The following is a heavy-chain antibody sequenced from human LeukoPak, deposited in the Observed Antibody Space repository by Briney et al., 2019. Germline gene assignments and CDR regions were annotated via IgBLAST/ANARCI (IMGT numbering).Heavy chain of an antibody. D-gene: IGHD1-26*01. CDR2: ISYSGTP. Sequence: KPSETPSLTCTVSGDSINNYYWSWIRQPPGKGLEWIGYISYSGTPDYNPSLKSRVTISLDTSRNQFSLQLSSVTAADTAVYYCARQKWDRLTYYYYGMDVWGQGTTVTVSS. CDR3: ARQKWDRLTYYYYGMDV. CDR1: GDSINNYY. V-gene: IGHV4-59*08. J-gene: IGHJ6*02.